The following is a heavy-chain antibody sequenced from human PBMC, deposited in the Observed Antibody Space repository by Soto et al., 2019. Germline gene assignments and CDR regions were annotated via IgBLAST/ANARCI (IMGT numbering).Heavy chain of an antibody. CDR1: GFTFSSYW. V-gene: IGHV3-7*05. Sequence: GGSLRLSCAASGFTFSSYWMSWVRQAPGKGLEWVANIKQDGSEKYYVDSVKGRFTISRDNAKNSLYLQMNSLRAEDTAVYYCARDNPLYSNSVFDYWGQGTLVTVSS. D-gene: IGHD2-15*01. CDR2: IKQDGSEK. J-gene: IGHJ4*02. CDR3: ARDNPLYSNSVFDY.